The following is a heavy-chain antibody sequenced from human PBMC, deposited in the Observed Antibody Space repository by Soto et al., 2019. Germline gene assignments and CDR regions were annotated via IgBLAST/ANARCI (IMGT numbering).Heavy chain of an antibody. J-gene: IGHJ4*02. V-gene: IGHV3-23*01. Sequence: SCAASGVTVSRSAMCAVRQTPGKGLEWVSAISGSGGTTYYADSVKGRFTISRDNSKTTLYLQMISLGAEDTAVHYCAKDHPHWGQGTRVTVSS. CDR2: ISGSGGTT. CDR1: GVTVSRSA. CDR3: AKDHPH.